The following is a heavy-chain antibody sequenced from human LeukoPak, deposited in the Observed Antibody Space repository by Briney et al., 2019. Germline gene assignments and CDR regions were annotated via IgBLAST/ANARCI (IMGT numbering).Heavy chain of an antibody. Sequence: SETLSLTCAVYGGSFSGYYWSWIRQPPGKGLEWIGEINHSGSTNYNPSLKSRVTISVDTSKNQFSLKLSSVTAADTAVYYCVRGLQGFDPWGQGTLVTVSS. J-gene: IGHJ5*02. V-gene: IGHV4-34*01. CDR1: GGSFSGYY. CDR3: VRGLQGFDP. CDR2: INHSGST.